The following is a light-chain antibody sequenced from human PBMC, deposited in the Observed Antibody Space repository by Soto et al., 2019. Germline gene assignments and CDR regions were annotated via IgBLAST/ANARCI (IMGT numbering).Light chain of an antibody. CDR2: GAS. J-gene: IGKJ3*01. V-gene: IGKV3-20*01. CDR3: QQLEA. Sequence: EIVLMQSPGTLSLSPGERATLSCRASQSVSSSYLAWYQQKPGQAPRLLIYGASSRATGIPDRFSGSGSGTDFTLTISRLEPEDFAVYYCQQLEAFGPGTKVDIK. CDR1: QSVSSSY.